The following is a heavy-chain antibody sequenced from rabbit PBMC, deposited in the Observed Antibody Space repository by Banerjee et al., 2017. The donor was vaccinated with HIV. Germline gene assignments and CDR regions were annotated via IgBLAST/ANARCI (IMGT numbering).Heavy chain of an antibody. CDR2: IDTGSSGST. D-gene: IGHD2-1*01. CDR3: ARDGDYGGGGFNL. CDR1: GFSFSSGYW. J-gene: IGHJ4*01. Sequence: QSLEESGGDLVKPGASLTLTCTASGFSFSSGYWMCWVRQAPGKGLEWIACIDTGSSGSTWYASWAKGRFTISKTSSTTVTLQMTSLTVADTATYFCARDGDYGGGGFNLWGPGTLVTVS. V-gene: IGHV1S40*01.